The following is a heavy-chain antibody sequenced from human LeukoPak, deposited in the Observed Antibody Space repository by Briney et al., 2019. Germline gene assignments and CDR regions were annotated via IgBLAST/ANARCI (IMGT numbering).Heavy chain of an antibody. CDR3: ARVAVGYYVDY. V-gene: IGHV4-59*01. CDR1: GGSISSYY. Sequence: SETLSLTCTVSGGSISSYYWSWIRQPPGKGLKWIRYIYYSGSTNYNPSLKSRVTISVVTSKNQFSLKLSSVTAADTAVYYCARVAVGYYVDYWGQGTLVTVSS. J-gene: IGHJ4*02. CDR2: IYYSGST. D-gene: IGHD3-22*01.